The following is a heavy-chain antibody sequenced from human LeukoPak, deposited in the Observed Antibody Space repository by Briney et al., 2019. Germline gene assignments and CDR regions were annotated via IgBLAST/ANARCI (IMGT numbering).Heavy chain of an antibody. CDR3: ARLMGTVTTYDY. CDR2: ITPDGSED. V-gene: IGHV3-7*01. CDR1: GFTVRNHW. D-gene: IGHD1-7*01. Sequence: GWSLRLSCAASGFTVRNHWMSWVRQAPGRGRDWVASITPDGSEDYYLDSVKGRFTISRDNAENSLFLQMSSLGAEDTAVYYCARLMGTVTTYDYWGQGTLVTVSS. J-gene: IGHJ4*02.